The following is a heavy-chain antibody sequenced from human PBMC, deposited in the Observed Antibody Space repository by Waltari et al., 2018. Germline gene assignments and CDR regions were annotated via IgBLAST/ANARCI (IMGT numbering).Heavy chain of an antibody. CDR3: ARTYSGYVGGLDY. J-gene: IGHJ4*02. V-gene: IGHV1-69*08. CDR1: GVTFTNNA. D-gene: IGHD5-12*01. Sequence: QVQLVQSGAEVKEPGSSVKVLCKASGVTFTNNAINWVRQAPGQGFEWIGRFVPLYRTTNYAQKFQGRVTITADKSTSTAYMELSSLRSEDTAVYYCARTYSGYVGGLDYWGQGTLVTVSS. CDR2: FVPLYRTT.